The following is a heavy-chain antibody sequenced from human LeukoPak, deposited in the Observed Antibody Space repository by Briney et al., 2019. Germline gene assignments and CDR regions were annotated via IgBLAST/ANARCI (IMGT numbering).Heavy chain of an antibody. V-gene: IGHV3-21*01. CDR3: ASGSSIAAPGGEYYFDY. J-gene: IGHJ4*02. CDR1: GFTFSSYS. Sequence: PGGSLRLSCAASGFTFSSYSMNWVRQAPGKGLEWVSSISSSSSYIYYADSVKGRFTISRDNAKNSLYLQMNSLRAEDTAVYYCASGSSIAAPGGEYYFDYWGQGTLVTVSS. D-gene: IGHD6-6*01. CDR2: ISSSSSYI.